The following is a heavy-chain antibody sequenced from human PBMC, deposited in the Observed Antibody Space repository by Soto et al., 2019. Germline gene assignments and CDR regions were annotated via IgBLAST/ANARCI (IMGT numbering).Heavy chain of an antibody. Sequence: SETLSLTCTVSGGSIRSGGYYWSWVRQNPRKGLEWIGNIYYSGNTYYNPSLKSRLTISVDTSKNQFSLNLSSVTAADTAVYYCARDRLMATAGTARHYFGLDVWGQGTTVTAP. CDR2: IYYSGNT. CDR3: ARDRLMATAGTARHYFGLDV. CDR1: GGSIRSGGYY. D-gene: IGHD5-18*01. J-gene: IGHJ6*02. V-gene: IGHV4-31*03.